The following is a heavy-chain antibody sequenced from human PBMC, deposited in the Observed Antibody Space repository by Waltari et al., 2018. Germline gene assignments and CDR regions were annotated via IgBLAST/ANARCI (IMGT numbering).Heavy chain of an antibody. CDR3: AKDGSIGQQGYYYYGMDV. CDR2: ISGSGGST. V-gene: IGHV3-23*01. D-gene: IGHD6-13*01. CDR1: GCTFSGYA. Sequence: EVQLLESGGGLVQPGGSLRLSCAASGCTFSGYAMRWVRRAPGKGLEWVSAISGSGGSTYYADSVKGRFTISRDNSKNTLYLQMNSLRAEDTAVYYCAKDGSIGQQGYYYYGMDVWGQGTTVTVSS. J-gene: IGHJ6*02.